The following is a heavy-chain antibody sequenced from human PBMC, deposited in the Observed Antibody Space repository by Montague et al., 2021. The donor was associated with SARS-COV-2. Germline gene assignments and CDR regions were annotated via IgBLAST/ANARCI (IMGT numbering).Heavy chain of an antibody. V-gene: IGHV4-4*02. CDR3: ARGGLGNRGFDY. Sequence: SETLSPTRVVSDVSLSSSTWWSWVRQSPGKGLEWVGETYLSGFTHYNPSVKSRVTISLDDSRSQFSLRLTSVTAADTAVYFCARGGLGNRGFDYWGQGALVTVSS. D-gene: IGHD3/OR15-3a*01. CDR1: DVSLSSSTW. J-gene: IGHJ4*02. CDR2: TYLSGFT.